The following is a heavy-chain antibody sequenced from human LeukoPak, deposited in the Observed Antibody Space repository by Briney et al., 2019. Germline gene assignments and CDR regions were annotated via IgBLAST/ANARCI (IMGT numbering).Heavy chain of an antibody. J-gene: IGHJ3*02. Sequence: ASVKVSCKASGYTFTSYDINWVRQATGQGLEWMGWMNPNSGNTGYAQKFQGRVTMTRNTSIGTAYMELSSLRSEDTAVYYCAIHYDFWSGYSPDAFDIWGQGTMVTVSS. CDR3: AIHYDFWSGYSPDAFDI. CDR1: GYTFTSYD. CDR2: MNPNSGNT. V-gene: IGHV1-8*01. D-gene: IGHD3-3*01.